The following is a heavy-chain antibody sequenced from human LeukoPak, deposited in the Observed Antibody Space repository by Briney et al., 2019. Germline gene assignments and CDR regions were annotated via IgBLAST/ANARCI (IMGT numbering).Heavy chain of an antibody. Sequence: GGSLRLSCTASGFGVSNNYMSWVRQAPGKGLEWVAVIYSGAATFYADAVKGRFSLSRDNSQNALFLQMNRLKVEDSAVYYCARDPGLNAFDIWGQGTMVTVSS. J-gene: IGHJ3*02. V-gene: IGHV3-53*01. CDR3: ARDPGLNAFDI. CDR2: IYSGAAT. CDR1: GFGVSNNY.